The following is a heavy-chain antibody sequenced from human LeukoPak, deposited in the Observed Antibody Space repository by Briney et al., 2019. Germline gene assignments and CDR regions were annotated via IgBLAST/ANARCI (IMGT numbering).Heavy chain of an antibody. V-gene: IGHV3-23*01. D-gene: IGHD2-2*01. CDR3: AKGYCSSNSCDWFDP. Sequence: GSLRLSCAASGFTFSSYAMSWVRQAPGKGLEWVSAISGSGGSTYYADSVKGRFTISRDNSKNTLYLQMNSLRAEDTAVYYCAKGYCSSNSCDWFDPWGQGTLVTVSS. CDR1: GFTFSSYA. CDR2: ISGSGGST. J-gene: IGHJ5*02.